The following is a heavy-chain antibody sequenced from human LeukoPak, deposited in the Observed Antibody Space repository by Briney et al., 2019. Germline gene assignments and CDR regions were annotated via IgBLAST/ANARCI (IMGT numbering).Heavy chain of an antibody. CDR1: GGSITSSNW. V-gene: IGHV4-4*02. CDR2: VYHSGST. Sequence: SETLSLTCGVSGGSITSSNWWTWVRQPPGMGLEWIGEVYHSGSTYYNPSLKSRVTISVDKSKNQFSLRLGSVTAADTAVYYRAAAASSRLYKFFQHCGQGTLVTVSS. D-gene: IGHD6-13*01. J-gene: IGHJ1*01. CDR3: AAAASSRLYKFFQH.